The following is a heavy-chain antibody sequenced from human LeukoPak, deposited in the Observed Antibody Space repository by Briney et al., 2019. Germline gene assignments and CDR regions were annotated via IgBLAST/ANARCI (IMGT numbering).Heavy chain of an antibody. J-gene: IGHJ4*02. V-gene: IGHV3-7*01. CDR2: LNQDGSQK. CDR3: ARLYGDVTTFDY. Sequence: GGALLLFCTGSGFTFNDFWMGWARPAPGGGLEGVASLNQDGSQKDYVHSVKGRFTISRDNAENSLYLQINSLRADETAIFYCARLYGDVTTFDYWGQGILVSVSS. D-gene: IGHD2-21*02. CDR1: GFTFNDFW.